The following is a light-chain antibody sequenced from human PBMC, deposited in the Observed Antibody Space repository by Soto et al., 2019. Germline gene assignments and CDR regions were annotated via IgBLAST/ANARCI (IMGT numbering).Light chain of an antibody. CDR1: NTGSKS. Sequence: SYELTQPPSVSVAPGKTARITCGGTNTGSKSVHWYQQKPGQAPVLVIYYDSDRPSGIPERFSGSNSGNTATLTISRVEGGDEADYYCQVWDSSSDHPEVVFGGGTKLTVL. CDR3: QVWDSSSDHPEVV. CDR2: YDS. J-gene: IGLJ2*01. V-gene: IGLV3-21*04.